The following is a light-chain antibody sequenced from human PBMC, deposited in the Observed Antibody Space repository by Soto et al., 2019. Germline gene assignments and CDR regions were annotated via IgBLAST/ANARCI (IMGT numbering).Light chain of an antibody. Sequence: DIPMTQSPSTLSASVGDRVTITCRASQNINTWLAWYQQKPGKAPNLLVYGASSLKRGVPSRFSGSGSGTEFTLTISSLQPDDFATYFCQQYNGYFGPGTKVDVK. V-gene: IGKV1-5*01. CDR3: QQYNGY. CDR2: GAS. J-gene: IGKJ3*01. CDR1: QNINTW.